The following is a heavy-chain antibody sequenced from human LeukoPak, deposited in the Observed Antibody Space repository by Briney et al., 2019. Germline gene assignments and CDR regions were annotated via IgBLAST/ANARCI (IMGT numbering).Heavy chain of an antibody. Sequence: GASVKVSCKASGYTFTSYDINWVRQATGQGLEWMGWMNPNSGNTGYAQKFQGRVTMTRNTSISTACMELSSLRSEDTAVYYCARGLGSSRTMTTDYWGQGTLVTVSS. CDR3: ARGLGSSRTMTTDY. V-gene: IGHV1-8*01. D-gene: IGHD6-13*01. CDR2: MNPNSGNT. J-gene: IGHJ4*02. CDR1: GYTFTSYD.